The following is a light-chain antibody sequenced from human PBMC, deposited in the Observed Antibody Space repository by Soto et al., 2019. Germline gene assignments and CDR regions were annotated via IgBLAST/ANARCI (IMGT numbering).Light chain of an antibody. Sequence: QSALTQPASVSGSPGQSITISCTGTSSDVGGYNYVSWYQQHPGKAPKLMIYDVSNRPSGVSNRFSGSKSGNTASLTISGLRAEDEADYYCSSSTSSSTPYVFGTGTKLTVL. V-gene: IGLV2-14*01. CDR2: DVS. J-gene: IGLJ1*01. CDR3: SSSTSSSTPYV. CDR1: SSDVGGYNY.